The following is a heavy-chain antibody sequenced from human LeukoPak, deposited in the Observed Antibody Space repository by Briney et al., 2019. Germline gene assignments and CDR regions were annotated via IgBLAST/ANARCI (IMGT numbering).Heavy chain of an antibody. V-gene: IGHV4-4*07. J-gene: IGHJ3*02. CDR3: ARRACSGGSCYSQRGAFDI. Sequence: SETLSLTCTVSGGSIRSYWSWIRQPAGKGLEWIGSIYYSGSTYYNPSLKSRVTISVDTSKNQFSLRLSSVTAADTAVYSCARRACSGGSCYSQRGAFDIWGQGTMVTVSS. CDR1: GGSIRSY. D-gene: IGHD2-15*01. CDR2: IYYSGST.